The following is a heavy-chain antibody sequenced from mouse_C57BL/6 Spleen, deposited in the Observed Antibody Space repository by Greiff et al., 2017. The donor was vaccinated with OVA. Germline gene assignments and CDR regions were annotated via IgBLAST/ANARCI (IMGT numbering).Heavy chain of an antibody. V-gene: IGHV1-82*01. CDR3: ARAGYYYYYAMDY. CDR2: IYPGDGDT. Sequence: VQLQESGPELVKPGASVKISCKASGYAFSSSWMNWVKQRPGKGLEWIGRIYPGDGDTNYNGKFKGKATLTADKSSSTAYMQLSSLTSEDSAVYFCARAGYYYYYAMDYWGQGTSVTVSS. CDR1: GYAFSSSW. J-gene: IGHJ4*01. D-gene: IGHD2-3*01.